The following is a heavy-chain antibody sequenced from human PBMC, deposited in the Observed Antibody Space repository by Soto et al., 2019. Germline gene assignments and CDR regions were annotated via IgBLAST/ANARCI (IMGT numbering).Heavy chain of an antibody. CDR1: GFTFSSYG. CDR2: ISYDGSNK. Sequence: GGSLRLSCAASGFTFSSYGMHWVRQAPGKGLEWVAVISYDGSNKYYADSVKGRFTISRDNSKNTLYLQMNSLRAEDTAVYYCAKDRLGYYYDSSGSFDYWGQGTLVTVSS. D-gene: IGHD3-22*01. V-gene: IGHV3-30*18. J-gene: IGHJ4*02. CDR3: AKDRLGYYYDSSGSFDY.